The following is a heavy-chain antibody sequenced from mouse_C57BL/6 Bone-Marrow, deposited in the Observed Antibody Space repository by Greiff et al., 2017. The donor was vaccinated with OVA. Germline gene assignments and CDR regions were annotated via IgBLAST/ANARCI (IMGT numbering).Heavy chain of an antibody. CDR1: GYAFTNYL. CDR3: ARPDRAMDY. CDR2: INPGSGGT. J-gene: IGHJ4*01. D-gene: IGHD2-14*01. V-gene: IGHV1-54*01. Sequence: QVQLKESGAELVRPGTSVKVSCKASGYAFTNYLIEWVKQRPGQGLEWIGVINPGSGGTNYNEKFKGKATLTADESSSTAYMQLSSLTSEDSAVYFCARPDRAMDYWGQGTSVTVSS.